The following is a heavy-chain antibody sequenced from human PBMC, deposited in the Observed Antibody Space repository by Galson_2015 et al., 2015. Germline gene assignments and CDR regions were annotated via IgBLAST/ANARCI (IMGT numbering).Heavy chain of an antibody. D-gene: IGHD1-26*01. CDR3: ARQGGLPAYYSGMDV. Sequence: QSRAEVKKPGESLKISCKGSGYIFSNFWIGWVRQMPGKGLEWMGVIYPGDSDTRYNPSFEGQVTISADEPINTAHLQWNRLKASDTAIYYCARQGGLPAYYSGMDVWGQGTTVTVSS. J-gene: IGHJ6*02. CDR2: IYPGDSDT. V-gene: IGHV5-51*04. CDR1: GYIFSNFW.